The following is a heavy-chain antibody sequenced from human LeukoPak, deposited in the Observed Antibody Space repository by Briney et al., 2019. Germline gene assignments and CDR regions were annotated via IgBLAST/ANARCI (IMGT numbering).Heavy chain of an antibody. CDR3: ASAEYTSNWFFDY. CDR2: IYYSGST. Sequence: SETLSLTCTVPAGSITSSNYYWGWIRQPPGKGLEWIGSIYYSGSTYVNPSLRGRVTISVDTSKSQFSLRLSSVTAADTALYYCASAEYTSNWFFDYWGQGTLVTVSS. CDR1: AGSITSSNYY. D-gene: IGHD6-13*01. J-gene: IGHJ4*02. V-gene: IGHV4-39*07.